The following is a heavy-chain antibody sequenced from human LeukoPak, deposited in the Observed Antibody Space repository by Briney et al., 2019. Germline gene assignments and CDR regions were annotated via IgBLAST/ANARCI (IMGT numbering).Heavy chain of an antibody. CDR1: GYTFTSYD. Sequence: GASVKVSCKASGYTFTSYDINWVRQAPGQGLEWMGRINPNSGGTNYTQKFQGRVTMTRDTSISTAYMELSRLRSDDTAVYYCARVFTAYCGGDCQPDPWGQGTLVTVSS. D-gene: IGHD2-21*02. J-gene: IGHJ5*02. V-gene: IGHV1-2*06. CDR2: INPNSGGT. CDR3: ARVFTAYCGGDCQPDP.